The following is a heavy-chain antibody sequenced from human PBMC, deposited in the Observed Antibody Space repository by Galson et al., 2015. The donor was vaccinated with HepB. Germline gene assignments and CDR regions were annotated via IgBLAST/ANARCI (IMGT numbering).Heavy chain of an antibody. D-gene: IGHD3-16*01. J-gene: IGHJ3*02. CDR1: GFTFSSYA. V-gene: IGHV3-23*01. CDR3: AKSGWGGRGAFDI. Sequence: SLRLSCAASGFTFSSYAMSWVRQAPGKGLEWVSAISGSGGSTYYADSVKGRFTISRDDSKNTLYLQMNSLRAEDTAVYYCAKSGWGGRGAFDIWGQGTMVTVSS. CDR2: ISGSGGST.